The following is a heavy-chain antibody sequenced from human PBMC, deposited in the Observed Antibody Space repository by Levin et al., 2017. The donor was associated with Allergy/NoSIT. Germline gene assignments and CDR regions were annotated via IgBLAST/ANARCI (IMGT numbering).Heavy chain of an antibody. CDR3: ASRRAVAGTPPSAFDS. CDR1: GFTFSSYA. V-gene: IGHV3-23*01. Sequence: GGSLRLSCAASGFTFSSYAMSWVRQAPGKGLEWVSAISGSGGSTYYADSVKGRFTISRDNSKNTLYLQMNSLRAEDTAVYYCASRRAVAGTPPSAFDSWGQGTMVTVSS. D-gene: IGHD6-19*01. CDR2: ISGSGGST. J-gene: IGHJ3*02.